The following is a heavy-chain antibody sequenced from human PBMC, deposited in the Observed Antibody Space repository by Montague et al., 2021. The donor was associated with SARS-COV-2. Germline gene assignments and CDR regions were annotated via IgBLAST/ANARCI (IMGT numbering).Heavy chain of an antibody. Sequence: SETLSLTCTVSGGSISGSNYYWAWIRQPPGKGLEWIGSIYYSGSTYDNPSLKSRVSISVVTSKNQFSLKLISVTAADTAVFYCARLLLELPGDYWGQGTLVTVSS. V-gene: IGHV4-39*01. CDR3: ARLLLELPGDY. D-gene: IGHD1-7*01. CDR1: GGSISGSNYY. J-gene: IGHJ4*02. CDR2: IYYSGST.